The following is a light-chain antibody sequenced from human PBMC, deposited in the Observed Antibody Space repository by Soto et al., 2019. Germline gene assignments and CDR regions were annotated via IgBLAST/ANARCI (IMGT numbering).Light chain of an antibody. J-gene: IGLJ1*01. Sequence: QSALTQPASVSGSPRQSITISCTGTSSDVGGYNYVSWYQQHPGKAPKLMIYEVSNRPSGVSNRFSGSKSGNTASLTISGLQAEDEADYYCSSYTSSSTPYVFGTGTQLTVL. CDR3: SSYTSSSTPYV. CDR2: EVS. V-gene: IGLV2-14*01. CDR1: SSDVGGYNY.